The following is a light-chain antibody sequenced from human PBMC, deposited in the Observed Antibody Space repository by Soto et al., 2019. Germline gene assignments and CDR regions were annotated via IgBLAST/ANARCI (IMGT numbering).Light chain of an antibody. J-gene: IGKJ2*01. Sequence: EIVMTQSPATLSVSPGERATLSCRASQSVSSNLAWYQQRPGQAPRLLIYGASTRATGIPAWLSGSGSGTEFNLTISSLQSEDFAVYYCQQHNNWPFTFGQGTKLEIK. V-gene: IGKV3-15*01. CDR1: QSVSSN. CDR2: GAS. CDR3: QQHNNWPFT.